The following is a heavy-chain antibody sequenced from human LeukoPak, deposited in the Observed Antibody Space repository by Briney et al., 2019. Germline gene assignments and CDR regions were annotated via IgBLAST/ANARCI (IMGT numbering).Heavy chain of an antibody. Sequence: SVKVSCKASGYTFTSYGISWVRQAPGQGLEWMGGIIPMFGITNYAQKFQGRVTIIADKFTSTVDMELSSLRSEDTAVYYCARTYNSSSNKINWYFDLWGRGTLVTVSS. J-gene: IGHJ2*01. V-gene: IGHV1-69*10. CDR2: IIPMFGIT. CDR3: ARTYNSSSNKINWYFDL. CDR1: GYTFTSYG. D-gene: IGHD6-6*01.